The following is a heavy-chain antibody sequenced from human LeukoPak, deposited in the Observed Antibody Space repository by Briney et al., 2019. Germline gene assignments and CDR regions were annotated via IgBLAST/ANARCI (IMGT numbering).Heavy chain of an antibody. CDR3: ARGLRYFDWLLSPVLDV. J-gene: IGHJ6*04. CDR1: GGSISSHY. V-gene: IGHV4-59*11. CDR2: IYYSGST. Sequence: SETLSLTCTVSGGSISSHYWSWIRQPPGKGLEWIGYIYYSGSTSYNPSLKSRVTISVDTSKNQFSLKLSSVTAADTAVYYCARGLRYFDWLLSPVLDVWGKGTTVTVSS. D-gene: IGHD3-9*01.